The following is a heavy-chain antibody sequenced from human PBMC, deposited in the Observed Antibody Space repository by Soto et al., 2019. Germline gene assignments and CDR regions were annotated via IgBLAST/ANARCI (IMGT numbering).Heavy chain of an antibody. D-gene: IGHD6-19*01. CDR2: ISTYKGDT. Sequence: VQLVQSGAEVEKPGASLRLSCSTSGYTFVTHAISWVRQAPGQGLEWMGWISTYKGDTNFAQTFQGRVAMTRDTSTSTAYMDLRSLTSDDTAVYYCARDPSNTSGDRVWFDTGGQGTLVTGSS. V-gene: IGHV1-18*04. CDR3: ARDPSNTSGDRVWFDT. CDR1: GYTFVTHA. J-gene: IGHJ5*02.